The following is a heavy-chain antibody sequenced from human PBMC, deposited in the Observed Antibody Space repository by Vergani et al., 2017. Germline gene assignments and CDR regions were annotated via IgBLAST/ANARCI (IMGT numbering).Heavy chain of an antibody. CDR1: GASIRSSNYY. CDR2: IYYSGST. J-gene: IGHJ5*02. V-gene: IGHV4-39*01. D-gene: IGHD6-19*01. CDR3: ARHSTVEWLVKLGWIDP. Sequence: QLQLQESGPGLVKPSATLSLTCSVSGASIRSSNYYWGWIRQPPGKGLVWITSIYYSGSTYYNPFLKSRVTISVDTSKDQFSLRLSSVTAADTAVYFCARHSTVEWLVKLGWIDPWGQGILVTVSS.